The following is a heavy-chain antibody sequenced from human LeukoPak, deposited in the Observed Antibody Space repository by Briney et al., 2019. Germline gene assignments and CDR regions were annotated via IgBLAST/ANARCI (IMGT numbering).Heavy chain of an antibody. CDR1: GFTFSSYW. CDR2: IKHDGSTK. D-gene: IGHD6-6*01. Sequence: GGSLRLSCAASGFTFSSYWMSWVRQAPGKRLDWVANIKHDGSTKYYVDSVKGRFTISRDNAKNSLYLQMNSLRVDDTAVYYCARDPGTSSSSDYFDYWGQGTLVTVSS. J-gene: IGHJ4*02. CDR3: ARDPGTSSSSDYFDY. V-gene: IGHV3-7*01.